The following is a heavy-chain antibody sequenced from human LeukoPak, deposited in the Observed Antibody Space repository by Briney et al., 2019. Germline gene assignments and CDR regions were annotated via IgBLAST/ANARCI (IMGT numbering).Heavy chain of an antibody. V-gene: IGHV4-59*08. J-gene: IGHJ2*01. CDR1: GGSISSYY. CDR3: ARLRGSGPLGYFDL. D-gene: IGHD2-15*01. CDR2: IYYSGST. Sequence: SETLSLTCTVSGGSISSYYWNWIRQPPGKGLEWIGYIYYSGSTNYNPSLESRVTISIDTSKNQFSLKLSSVTAAATAVYYCARLRGSGPLGYFDLWGRGTLVTVSS.